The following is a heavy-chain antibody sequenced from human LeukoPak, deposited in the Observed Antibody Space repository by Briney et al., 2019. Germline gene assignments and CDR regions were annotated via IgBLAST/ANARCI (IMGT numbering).Heavy chain of an antibody. CDR2: ISGSGGST. D-gene: IGHD6-6*01. CDR1: GFTFSSYA. J-gene: IGHJ4*02. V-gene: IGHV3-23*01. Sequence: PGGSLRLSCAASGFTFSSYAMSWVRQAPGKGLEWVSAISGSGGSTYYADSMKGRFTISRDNSKNTLYLQMNSLRAEDTAVYYCAKDKSPIAARTRSLDYWGQGTLVTVSS. CDR3: AKDKSPIAARTRSLDY.